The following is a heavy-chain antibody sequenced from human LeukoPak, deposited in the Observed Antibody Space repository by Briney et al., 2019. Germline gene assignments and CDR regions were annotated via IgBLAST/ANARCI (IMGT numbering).Heavy chain of an antibody. D-gene: IGHD4-17*01. Sequence: PGGSLRLSCAASGFTFSSYGMHWVRQAPGKGLEWVAVISYDGSNKYYADSVKGRFTISRDNSKNTLYLQKNSLRAEDTAVYYCAKISHGTTVTRNYFDYWGQGTLVTVSS. CDR1: GFTFSSYG. J-gene: IGHJ4*02. CDR3: AKISHGTTVTRNYFDY. V-gene: IGHV3-30*18. CDR2: ISYDGSNK.